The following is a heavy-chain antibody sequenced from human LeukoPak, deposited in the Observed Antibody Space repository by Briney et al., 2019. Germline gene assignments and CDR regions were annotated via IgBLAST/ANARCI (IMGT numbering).Heavy chain of an antibody. CDR3: ARISYASLSTSPNAPYYYYYMDV. V-gene: IGHV1-69*06. CDR1: GGTFSNYA. D-gene: IGHD5-18*01. J-gene: IGHJ6*03. Sequence: SVKVSCKASGGTFSNYAISWVRQAPGQGLEWMGGSIPIFATANYAQKFQGRVTITADKSTSTAYMELSSLRSEDTAVYYCARISYASLSTSPNAPYYYYYMDVWGKGTTVTVSS. CDR2: SIPIFATA.